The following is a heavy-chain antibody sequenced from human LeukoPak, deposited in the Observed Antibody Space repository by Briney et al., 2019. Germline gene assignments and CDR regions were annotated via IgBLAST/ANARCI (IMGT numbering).Heavy chain of an antibody. D-gene: IGHD3-22*01. J-gene: IGHJ4*02. CDR1: GFTFSSYG. Sequence: PGGTLRLSCAASGFTFSSYGMSWVRQAPGKGLEWVSAISGSGGSTYYADSVKGRFIISRDNSKNTLYLQMNSLRAEDTAVYYCAKSPDYYDSSGYYYGFDYWGQGTLVTVSS. CDR2: ISGSGGST. V-gene: IGHV3-23*01. CDR3: AKSPDYYDSSGYYYGFDY.